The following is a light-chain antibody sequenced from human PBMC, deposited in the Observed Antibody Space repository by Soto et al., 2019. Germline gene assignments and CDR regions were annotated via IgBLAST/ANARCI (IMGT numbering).Light chain of an antibody. CDR3: LQDYNYPPT. CDR2: AAS. V-gene: IGKV1-6*01. J-gene: IGKJ1*01. Sequence: ATQITQSPSSLSASVGDRVTITCRASQGIRNDLGWYQQKPGKAPKLLIYAASSLQSGVPSRFSGSGSGTDFTLTISSLQPEDFATYYCLQDYNYPPTFGQGTKVEIK. CDR1: QGIRND.